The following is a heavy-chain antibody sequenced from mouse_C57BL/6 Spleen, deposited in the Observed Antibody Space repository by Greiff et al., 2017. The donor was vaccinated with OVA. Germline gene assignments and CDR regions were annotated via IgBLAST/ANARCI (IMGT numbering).Heavy chain of an antibody. CDR2: INPGSGGT. CDR3: ARGGSSSRDFDY. Sequence: QVQLQQSGAELVRPGTSVKVSCKASGYAFTNYLIEWVKQRPGQGLEWIGVINPGSGGTNYNEKFKGKATLTADKSSSTAYMQLSSLTSEDSAVYFCARGGSSSRDFDYWGQGTTLTVSS. V-gene: IGHV1-54*01. CDR1: GYAFTNYL. D-gene: IGHD1-1*01. J-gene: IGHJ2*01.